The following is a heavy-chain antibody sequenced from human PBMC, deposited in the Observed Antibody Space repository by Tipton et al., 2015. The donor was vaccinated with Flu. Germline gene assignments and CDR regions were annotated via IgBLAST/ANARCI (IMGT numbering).Heavy chain of an antibody. D-gene: IGHD6-19*01. J-gene: IGHJ4*02. CDR3: AKDGWDTSGWYPFDY. Sequence: SGFTFSDYGMHWVRQAPGKGLEWVSFIRHDESDKYYADSVKGRFTISRDNSKNALCLLINSLRGEDTAVYYCAKDGWDTSGWYPFDYWGQGTLVTVSS. V-gene: IGHV3-30*02. CDR2: IRHDESDK. CDR1: GFTFSDYG.